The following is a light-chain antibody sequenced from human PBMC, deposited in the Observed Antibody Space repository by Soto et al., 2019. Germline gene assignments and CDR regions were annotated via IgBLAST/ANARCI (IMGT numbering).Light chain of an antibody. CDR2: RAS. CDR1: QSVSSSY. CDR3: QQYVISQT. V-gene: IGKV3-20*01. J-gene: IGKJ1*01. Sequence: EIVLTQSPGTLSLSPGERATLSCRASQSVSSSYLAWYQQKPGQAPRLLIYRASTRATGIPDRYSGSGSGTDFTLTISRLDPEDFTVYYCQQYVISQTFGQGTKVEIK.